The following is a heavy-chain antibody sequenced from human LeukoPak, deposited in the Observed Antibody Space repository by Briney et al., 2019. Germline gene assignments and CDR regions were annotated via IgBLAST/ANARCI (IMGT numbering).Heavy chain of an antibody. J-gene: IGHJ4*02. CDR1: GFTFSSYW. Sequence: GGSLRLSCAASGFTFSSYWMSWVRQAPGKGLEWVANIKQDGSEKYYVDSVKGRFTISRDNAKNSLYLQMNSLRAEDTAVYYCARDQAGVLRFLEWLFVGHDYWGQGTLVTVSS. D-gene: IGHD3-3*01. CDR2: IKQDGSEK. V-gene: IGHV3-7*01. CDR3: ARDQAGVLRFLEWLFVGHDY.